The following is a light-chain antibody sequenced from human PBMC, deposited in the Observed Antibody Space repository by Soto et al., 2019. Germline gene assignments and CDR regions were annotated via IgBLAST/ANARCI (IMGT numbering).Light chain of an antibody. V-gene: IGLV1-40*01. CDR3: CSYTVSGTYV. J-gene: IGLJ1*01. CDR1: SSNIGAGYD. CDR2: GNS. Sequence: QSVLTQPPSVSGAPGQRVTISCTGSSSNIGAGYDVHWYQQLPGTAPKLLIYGNSNRPSGVPDRFSGSKSGTSASLAITGLQAEDEADYYCCSYTVSGTYVFGTGTKLTVL.